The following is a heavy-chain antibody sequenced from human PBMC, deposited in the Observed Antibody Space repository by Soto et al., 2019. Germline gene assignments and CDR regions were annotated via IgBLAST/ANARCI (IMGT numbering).Heavy chain of an antibody. CDR1: GFSLSTSGVG. J-gene: IGHJ4*02. V-gene: IGHV2-5*01. CDR2: IYWYDDK. CDR3: AHEYDILTGFDY. Sequence: QITLKESGPTLVKPTQTLTLTCTFSGFSLSTSGVGVGWIRQPPGKALEWLALIYWYDDKRYSPSLKSRLTITKDTSKNQVVLTMTNMDPVDTATYYCAHEYDILTGFDYWGQGTLVTVSS. D-gene: IGHD3-9*01.